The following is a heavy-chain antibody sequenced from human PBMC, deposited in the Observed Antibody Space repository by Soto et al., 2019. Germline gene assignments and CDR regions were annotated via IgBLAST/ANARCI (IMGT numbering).Heavy chain of an antibody. V-gene: IGHV4-59*01. D-gene: IGHD6-13*01. CDR1: GGSISSYY. Sequence: SETLFLTCTVSGGSISSYYWSWIRQPPGKGLEWIGYIYYSGSTNYNPSLKSRVTISVDTSENQFSLKLKSVTAADTAAYYCARGRECWSAAGTSYYNYWMDEWGQGTMVTVSS. J-gene: IGHJ6*02. CDR2: IYYSGST. CDR3: ARGRECWSAAGTSYYNYWMDE.